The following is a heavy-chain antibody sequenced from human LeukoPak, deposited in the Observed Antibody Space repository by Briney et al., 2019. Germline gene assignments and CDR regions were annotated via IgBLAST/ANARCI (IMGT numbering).Heavy chain of an antibody. CDR1: GGSISSGDYY. V-gene: IGHV4-31*03. CDR2: IYYSGST. CDR3: ARGGYSSGWYLDNWFDP. Sequence: ASETLSLTCTVSGGSISSGDYYWSWIRQPPGKGLEWIGYIYYSGSTYYNPSLKSRVTISVDRSKNQFSLKLSSVTAADTAVYYCARGGYSSGWYLDNWFDPWGQGTLVTVSS. J-gene: IGHJ5*02. D-gene: IGHD6-19*01.